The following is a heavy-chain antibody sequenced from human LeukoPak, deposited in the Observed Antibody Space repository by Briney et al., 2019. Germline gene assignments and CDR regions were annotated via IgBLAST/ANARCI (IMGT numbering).Heavy chain of an antibody. Sequence: PGGSLRLSCAASGYTFSNAWMSWVRQAPGKGLEWVGRIKSKTDGGTTDYAAPVKGRFTISRDDSKNTLYLQMNSLKTEDTAVYYCTSPYCSSTSCRTLDYWGQGTLVTVSS. D-gene: IGHD2-2*01. V-gene: IGHV3-15*01. CDR1: GYTFSNAW. CDR2: IKSKTDGGTT. J-gene: IGHJ4*02. CDR3: TSPYCSSTSCRTLDY.